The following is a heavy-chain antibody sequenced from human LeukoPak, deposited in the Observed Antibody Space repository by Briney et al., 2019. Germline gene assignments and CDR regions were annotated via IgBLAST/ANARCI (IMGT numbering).Heavy chain of an antibody. D-gene: IGHD3-22*01. CDR3: AKSGESWWDSSGYYLGY. CDR2: VYHSGST. J-gene: IGHJ4*02. CDR1: GGSISSSNW. Sequence: SETLSLTCAVSGGSISSSNWWSWVRQPPGKGLEWIGEVYHSGSTNYNPSLKSRVTISVDTSKNQFSLKLSSVTAADTAVYYCAKSGESWWDSSGYYLGYWGQGTLVTVSS. V-gene: IGHV4-4*02.